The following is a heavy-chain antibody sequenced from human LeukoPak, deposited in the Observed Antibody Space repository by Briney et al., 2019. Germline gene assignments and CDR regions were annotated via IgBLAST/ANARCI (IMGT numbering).Heavy chain of an antibody. J-gene: IGHJ4*02. CDR2: INGDGTIT. D-gene: IGHD3-22*01. CDR1: ASTVDKYW. V-gene: IGHV3-74*01. CDR3: ATGNYYDSRGYYTFGH. Sequence: GRSLRLSRAAAASTVDKYWMDSVRHAPGKGLGWVSRINGDGTITSYADSVKGAFIIDRDNAKNTLYLQVSSLRAEDTAVYYCATGNYYDSRGYYTFGHWGQGTLVTVSS.